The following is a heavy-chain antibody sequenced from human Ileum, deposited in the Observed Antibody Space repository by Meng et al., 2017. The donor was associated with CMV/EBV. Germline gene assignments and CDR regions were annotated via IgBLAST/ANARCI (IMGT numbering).Heavy chain of an antibody. D-gene: IGHD2-21*01. V-gene: IGHV4-34*02. CDR3: AREPPFVPADS. J-gene: IGHJ4*02. CDR2: VSHSGVT. CDR1: GESFSGYY. Sequence: QVQLPEGAEGRLKPPEAVSPTCAFDGESFSGYYWGWITQPPGKGLEWIAEVSHSGVTNYKPSLKSRVTISIDTSKNQFSLYLSSVTAADTAVYYCAREPPFVPADSWGQGTLVTVSS.